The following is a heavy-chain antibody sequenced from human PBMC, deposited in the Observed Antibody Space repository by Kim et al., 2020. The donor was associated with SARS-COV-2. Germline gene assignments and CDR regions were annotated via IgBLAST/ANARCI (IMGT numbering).Heavy chain of an antibody. Sequence: SETLSLTCAVYGGSFSGYYWSWIRQPPGKGLEWIGEINHSGSTNYNPSLKSRVTISVDTSKNQFSLKLSSVTAADTAVYYCAREAPGFDYWGQGTLVTVSS. CDR2: INHSGST. V-gene: IGHV4-34*01. J-gene: IGHJ4*02. CDR1: GGSFSGYY. CDR3: AREAPGFDY.